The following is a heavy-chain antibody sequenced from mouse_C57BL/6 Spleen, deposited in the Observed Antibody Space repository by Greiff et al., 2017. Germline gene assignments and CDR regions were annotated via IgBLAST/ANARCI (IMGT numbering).Heavy chain of an antibody. J-gene: IGHJ4*01. V-gene: IGHV1-15*01. CDR2: IDPETGGT. CDR1: GYTFTDYE. CDR3: TRPLPGDYAMDY. Sequence: QVQLKQSGAELVRPGASVTLSCKASGYTFTDYEMHWVKQTPVHGLEWIGAIDPETGGTAYNQKFKGKAILTADKSSSTAYMELRSLTSEDSAVYYCTRPLPGDYAMDYWGQGTSVTVSS.